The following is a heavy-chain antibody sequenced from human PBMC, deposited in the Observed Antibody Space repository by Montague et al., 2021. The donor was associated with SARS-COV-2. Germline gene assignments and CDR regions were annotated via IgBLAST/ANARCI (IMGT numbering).Heavy chain of an antibody. CDR2: SYYSGTT. CDR3: ARGSYGSGSYHALDI. V-gene: IGHV4-39*01. D-gene: IGHD3-10*01. CDR1: GDSFNSPKYY. J-gene: IGHJ3*02. Sequence: SETLSLTCTVSGDSFNSPKYYCAWIRQPPGKGLEWIGSSYYSGTTXDNPSLRSQVTMSVDTSKTQFSLKMNSVTAADTAVYYCARGSYGSGSYHALDIWSQGTVVAVSS.